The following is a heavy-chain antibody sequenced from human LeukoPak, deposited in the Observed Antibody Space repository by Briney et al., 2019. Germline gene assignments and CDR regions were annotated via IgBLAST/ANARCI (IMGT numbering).Heavy chain of an antibody. V-gene: IGHV1-18*01. J-gene: IGHJ4*02. CDR2: ISAYNGNT. Sequence: GASVNVSCKASGYTFTSYGISWVRQAPGQGLEWMGWISAYNGNTNYAQKLQGRVTMTTDTSTSTAYMELRSLRSDDTAVYYCARIYYDSSGYYPSGDLDYWGQGTLVTVS. CDR3: ARIYYDSSGYYPSGDLDY. CDR1: GYTFTSYG. D-gene: IGHD3-22*01.